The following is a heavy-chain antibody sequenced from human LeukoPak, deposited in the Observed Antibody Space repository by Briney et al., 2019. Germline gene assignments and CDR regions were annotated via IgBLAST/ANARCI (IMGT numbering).Heavy chain of an antibody. CDR1: GFTVSSNY. CDR2: IYSGGST. CDR3: ARDSSEHDRYDSSGYYYFDY. D-gene: IGHD3-22*01. Sequence: PGGSLRLSCAASGFTVSSNYMSWVRQAPGKGLEWVSVIYSGGSTYYADSVKGRFTISRDNAKNSLYLQMNSLRAEDTAVYYCARDSSEHDRYDSSGYYYFDYWGQGTLVTVSS. J-gene: IGHJ4*02. V-gene: IGHV3-53*01.